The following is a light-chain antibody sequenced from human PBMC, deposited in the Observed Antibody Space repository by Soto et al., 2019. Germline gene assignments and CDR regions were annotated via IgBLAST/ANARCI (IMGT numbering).Light chain of an antibody. J-gene: IGLJ1*01. V-gene: IGLV2-14*03. Sequence: QSALTQPASVSGSPGQSITISSTGTSSDVGGYNYVSWYQHHPGKAPKLIIFDVSTRPSGVSNPFSGSKSGNTASLTISALQPEDEADYYCSSYTTSNTRQIVFGTGTKVPVL. CDR2: DVS. CDR3: SSYTTSNTRQIV. CDR1: SSDVGGYNY.